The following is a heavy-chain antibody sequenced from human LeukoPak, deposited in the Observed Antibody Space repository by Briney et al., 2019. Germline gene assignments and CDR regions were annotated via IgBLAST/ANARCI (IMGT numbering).Heavy chain of an antibody. CDR1: GFTFSSYA. V-gene: IGHV3-30-3*01. CDR3: AREHNSGWYDY. Sequence: PGGSLRLSCAASGFTFSSYAMHRVRQAPGKGLEWVAVISYDGSNKYYADSVKGRFTISRDNSKNTLYLQMNSLRAEDTAVYYCAREHNSGWYDYWGQGTLVSVSS. J-gene: IGHJ4*02. CDR2: ISYDGSNK. D-gene: IGHD6-19*01.